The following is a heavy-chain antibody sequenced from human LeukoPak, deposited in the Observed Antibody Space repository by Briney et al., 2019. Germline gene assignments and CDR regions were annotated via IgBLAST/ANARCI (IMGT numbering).Heavy chain of an antibody. CDR1: GGSISSSSYS. D-gene: IGHD3-22*01. V-gene: IGHV4-39*02. CDR3: ARDRVYYDSSGYYHQFDY. J-gene: IGHJ4*02. Sequence: PSETLSLTCTVSGGSISSSSYSWGWVRQPPGKGLEWIGSIYYSGSTHYNPSLKSRVTISVDTSKTQFSLKLSSVTAADTAVYYCARDRVYYDSSGYYHQFDYWGQGTLVTVSS. CDR2: IYYSGST.